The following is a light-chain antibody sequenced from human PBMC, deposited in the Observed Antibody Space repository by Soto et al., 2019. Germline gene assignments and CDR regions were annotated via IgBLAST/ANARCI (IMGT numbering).Light chain of an antibody. J-gene: IGKJ2*01. V-gene: IGKV1-39*01. CDR3: QQSYSNPYT. Sequence: DIQMTQSPSSLSASVGDRVTITCRASQSISSYLNWYQQKPGKAPKLLIYASSSLQSGVPSRFSGSGSGTDVTLTISSLQPEDSATYYCQQSYSNPYTFGQGTKLEIK. CDR2: ASS. CDR1: QSISSY.